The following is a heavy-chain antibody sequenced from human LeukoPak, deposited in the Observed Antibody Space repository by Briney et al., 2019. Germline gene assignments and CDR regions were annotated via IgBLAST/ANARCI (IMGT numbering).Heavy chain of an antibody. CDR2: IYYTGTT. J-gene: IGHJ4*02. V-gene: IGHV4-59*01. Sequence: PSETLSLTCSVSGGSLSSYYWSCIRQPPGKGLDWIGYIYYTGTTNYSPSLKSRVTISVDTSKNQFSLKLGSVTDADTAVYYCARGGAYSWNWWYFEYWGQGTLVTVSS. CDR3: ARGGAYSWNWWYFEY. D-gene: IGHD1-1*01. CDR1: GGSLSSYY.